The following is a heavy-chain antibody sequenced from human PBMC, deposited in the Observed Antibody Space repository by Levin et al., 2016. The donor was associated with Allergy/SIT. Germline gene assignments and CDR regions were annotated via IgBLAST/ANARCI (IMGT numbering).Heavy chain of an antibody. Sequence: SQTLSLTCAVYGGSFSGYYWSWIRQPPGKGLEWIGEINHSGSTNYNPSLKSRVTISVDTSKNQFSLKLSSVTAADTAVYYCARGNKMVRGIMTYGMDVWGQGTTVTVSS. V-gene: IGHV4-34*01. CDR3: ARGNKMVRGIMTYGMDV. CDR2: INHSGST. J-gene: IGHJ6*02. D-gene: IGHD3-10*01. CDR1: GGSFSGYY.